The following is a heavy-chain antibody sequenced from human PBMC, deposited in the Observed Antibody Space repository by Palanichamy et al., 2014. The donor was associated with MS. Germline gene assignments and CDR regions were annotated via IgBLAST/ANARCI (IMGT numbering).Heavy chain of an antibody. Sequence: QVQLVQSGGGVVQPGRSLRLSCAASEINFSGYAMHWVRQAPGKGLRWLAVISYDGNSEYYADSVKGRITISRDNSKNTLDLQMNSLRPEDTAVYYCARDLVPAAFSGWFDLWGQGTLVTVSS. CDR2: ISYDGNSE. V-gene: IGHV3-30-3*01. CDR1: EINFSGYA. D-gene: IGHD2-2*01. J-gene: IGHJ5*02. CDR3: ARDLVPAAFSGWFDL.